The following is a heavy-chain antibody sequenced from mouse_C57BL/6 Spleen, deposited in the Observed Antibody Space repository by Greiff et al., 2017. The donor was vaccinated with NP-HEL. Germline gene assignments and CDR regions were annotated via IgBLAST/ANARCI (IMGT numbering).Heavy chain of an antibody. V-gene: IGHV1-82*01. J-gene: IGHJ3*01. CDR2: IYPGDGDT. CDR1: GYAFSSSW. CDR3: ARGGSSLAWFAD. D-gene: IGHD1-1*01. Sequence: QVQLQQSGPELVKPGASVKISCKASGYAFSSSWMNWVKQRPGKGLEWIGRIYPGDGDTNYNGKFKGKATLTADKSSSTAYMQLSSLTSEDSAVYFCARGGSSLAWFADWGQGTLVTVSA.